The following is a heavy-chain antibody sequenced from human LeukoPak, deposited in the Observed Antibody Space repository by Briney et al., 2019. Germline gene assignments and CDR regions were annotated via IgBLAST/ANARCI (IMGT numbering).Heavy chain of an antibody. J-gene: IGHJ5*02. CDR3: ANDYGDDGGIGWFDP. CDR2: ISGSGGST. Sequence: GGSLRLSCAASGFTFSSYAMSWVRQAPGKGLEWVSAISGSGGSTYYADSVKGRFTISRDNSKNTLYLQMNSLRAEDTAVYYCANDYGDDGGIGWFDPWGQGTLVTVSS. CDR1: GFTFSSYA. V-gene: IGHV3-23*01. D-gene: IGHD4-17*01.